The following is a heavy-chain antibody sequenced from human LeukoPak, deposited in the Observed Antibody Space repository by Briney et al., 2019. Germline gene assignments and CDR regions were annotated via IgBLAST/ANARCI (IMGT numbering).Heavy chain of an antibody. CDR1: AFTFSSYE. CDR2: VSSSGSTI. V-gene: IGHV3-48*03. J-gene: IGHJ6*04. CDR3: AELGITMIGGV. Sequence: GGSLRLSCAASAFTFSSYEMNWVRQAPGKGLEWVSYVSSSGSTIYYADSVKGRFTISRDNAKNSLYLQMNSLRAEDTAVYYCAELGITMIGGVWGKGTTVTISS. D-gene: IGHD3-10*02.